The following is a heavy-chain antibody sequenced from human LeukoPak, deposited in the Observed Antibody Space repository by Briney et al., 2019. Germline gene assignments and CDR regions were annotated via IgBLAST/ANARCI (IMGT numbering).Heavy chain of an antibody. V-gene: IGHV4-59*01. J-gene: IGHJ4*02. Sequence: SETLSLTCTVSGGSISSYYWSWIRQPPGKGLEWIGYIYYSGSTNYNPSLKSRVTISVDTSKNQFSLKLSSVTAADTAVYYCAFAVAGTETDSFYFDYWGRGTLVTVSS. CDR1: GGSISSYY. CDR3: AFAVAGTETDSFYFDY. D-gene: IGHD6-19*01. CDR2: IYYSGST.